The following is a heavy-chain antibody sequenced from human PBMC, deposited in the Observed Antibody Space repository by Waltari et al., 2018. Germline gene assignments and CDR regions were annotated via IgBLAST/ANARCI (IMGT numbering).Heavy chain of an antibody. CDR1: GFTFSSSG. Sequence: QVQLVESGGGVVQPGRSLRLSCAASGFTFSSSGMHWVRRTPGRGLGWVACISSDGIRKSYSDSWKGRFSSSRDNSKNSLSLEMNSLRPEDTAVYYCASCTGGNCYYYGFDVWGQGTTVTVSS. D-gene: IGHD2-8*02. CDR3: ASCTGGNCYYYGFDV. CDR2: ISSDGIRK. J-gene: IGHJ6*02. V-gene: IGHV3-30*03.